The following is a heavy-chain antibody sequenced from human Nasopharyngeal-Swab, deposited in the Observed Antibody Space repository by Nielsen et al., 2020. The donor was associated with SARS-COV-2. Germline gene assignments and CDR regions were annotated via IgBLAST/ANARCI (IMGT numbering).Heavy chain of an antibody. CDR1: GASITSNSYF. Sequence: SETLSLTCTVSGASITSNSYFWGWIRQSPGQGLEWIGNRYYSGSVYYNPSLKSRVTISLDTSKNQSSLHLTSVTAADTATYFCARGPPDYYDVSGYYAWGQGILVTVSS. J-gene: IGHJ5*02. CDR3: ARGPPDYYDVSGYYA. D-gene: IGHD3-22*01. CDR2: RYYSGSV. V-gene: IGHV4-39*07.